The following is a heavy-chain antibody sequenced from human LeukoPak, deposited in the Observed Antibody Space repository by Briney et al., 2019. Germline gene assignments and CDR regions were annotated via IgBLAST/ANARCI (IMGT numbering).Heavy chain of an antibody. J-gene: IGHJ6*03. D-gene: IGHD3-10*01. CDR2: IYYSGST. Sequence: SETLSLTCTVSGGSISSYYWSWIRQPPGKGLEWIGYIYYSGSTNYNPSLKSRVTISVDTSKNQFSLKLSSVTAADTAVYYCARGGATIRVWFGEGRYMDVWGKGTTVTVSS. CDR1: GGSISSYY. V-gene: IGHV4-59*01. CDR3: ARGGATIRVWFGEGRYMDV.